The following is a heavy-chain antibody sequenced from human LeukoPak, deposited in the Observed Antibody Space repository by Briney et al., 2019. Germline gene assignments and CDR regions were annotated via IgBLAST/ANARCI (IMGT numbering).Heavy chain of an antibody. D-gene: IGHD3-3*01. Sequence: RTGGSLRLSCVVSGFTVSTSYMAWVRQAPGKGLECVSLIWIDGTTHYADSVKGRFTISRDNAKNPLYLQMTSLRAEDMALYYCAKDTNRFYDFWSGFSGFDYWGQGTLVTVSS. J-gene: IGHJ4*02. CDR3: AKDTNRFYDFWSGFSGFDY. CDR1: GFTVSTSY. CDR2: IWIDGTT. V-gene: IGHV3-53*05.